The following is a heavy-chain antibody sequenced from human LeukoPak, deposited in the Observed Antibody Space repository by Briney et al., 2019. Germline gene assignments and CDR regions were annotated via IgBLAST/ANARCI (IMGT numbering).Heavy chain of an antibody. D-gene: IGHD3-9*01. CDR2: ISGSGGST. J-gene: IGHJ6*02. Sequence: PGGSLRLSCAASGCTFSSYAMSWARQAPGKGLEWVSAISGSGGSTYYADSVKGRFTISRDNTKNTLYLQRNSLRAENTAVYYRAKMYYDILTGYYKGNGMDVWGQGTTVTVSS. CDR1: GCTFSSYA. V-gene: IGHV3-23*01. CDR3: AKMYYDILTGYYKGNGMDV.